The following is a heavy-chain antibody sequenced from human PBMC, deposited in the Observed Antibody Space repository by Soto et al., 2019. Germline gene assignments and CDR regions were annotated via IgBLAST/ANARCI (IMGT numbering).Heavy chain of an antibody. CDR3: AAELGFGKLSVV. D-gene: IGHD3-10*01. V-gene: IGHV1-69*01. CDR1: GDTFKNCV. Sequence: QVQAVQSGVEVRRPGSSVKVSCKASGDTFKNCVISWVRQAPGQGLEWMRGIIPLFGTTDFAQRFQGRLTITTDESTTTAYMELSRLRSEDTATYYCAAELGFGKLSVVWGQGTTVIVSS. J-gene: IGHJ6*02. CDR2: IIPLFGTT.